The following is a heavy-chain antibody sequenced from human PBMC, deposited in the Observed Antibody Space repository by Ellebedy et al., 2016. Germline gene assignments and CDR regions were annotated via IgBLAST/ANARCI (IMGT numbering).Heavy chain of an antibody. V-gene: IGHV4-4*02. J-gene: IGHJ4*02. D-gene: IGHD3-10*01. CDR2: IYHSGSP. CDR1: GGSINSSNW. CDR3: ARAAWFGELCYFDY. Sequence: SETLSLTCAVSGGSINSSNWWSWVRQPPGKGLEWIGEIYHSGSPNYNPSLRSRVTISVDTSKNQFSLGLSSVTAADTAVYYCARAAWFGELCYFDYWGQGTLVTVSS.